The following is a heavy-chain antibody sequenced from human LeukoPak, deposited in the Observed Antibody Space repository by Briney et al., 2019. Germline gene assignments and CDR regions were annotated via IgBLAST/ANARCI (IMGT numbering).Heavy chain of an antibody. CDR1: GDSIGNSRYY. CDR3: ARNPYYYTSGSYYNSAFDI. Sequence: SETLSLTCTVSGDSIGNSRYYWDWIRQPPGKGLEWIGSITYSGTTHYNPSLRSRVTISVDTSKNHFSLKLSSVTAADTAVYYCARNPYYYTSGSYYNSAFDIWGQGTMVTVSS. V-gene: IGHV4-39*02. D-gene: IGHD3-10*01. J-gene: IGHJ3*02. CDR2: ITYSGTT.